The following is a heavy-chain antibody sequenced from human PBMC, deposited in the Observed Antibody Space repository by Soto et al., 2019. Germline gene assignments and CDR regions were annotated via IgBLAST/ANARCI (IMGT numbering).Heavy chain of an antibody. CDR3: AKDRSRGYSGYDYGYYFDY. J-gene: IGHJ4*02. CDR2: ISGSGGST. D-gene: IGHD5-12*01. CDR1: GFTFSSYA. V-gene: IGHV3-23*01. Sequence: EVQLLESGGGLVQPGGSLRLSCAASGFTFSSYAMSWVRQAPGKGLEWVSAISGSGGSTYYADSVKGRFTISRDNSKNTLYLQMNSLRADDTAVYYCAKDRSRGYSGYDYGYYFDYWGQGTLVTVSS.